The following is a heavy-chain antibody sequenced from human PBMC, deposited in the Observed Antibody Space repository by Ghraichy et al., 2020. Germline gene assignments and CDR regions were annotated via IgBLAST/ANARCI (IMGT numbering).Heavy chain of an antibody. CDR2: IVVDSGNT. D-gene: IGHD6-19*01. V-gene: IGHV1-58*01. J-gene: IGHJ4*02. Sequence: SVKVSCKASGFTFTSPAVQWVRQARGQRLEWIGWIVVDSGNTNYAQQCQERVTITRDMSTSTAYMELSSLSSEDTAMYYWAAASGGPGAFDYWGQGTLVTVSS. CDR1: GFTFTSPA. CDR3: AAASGGPGAFDY.